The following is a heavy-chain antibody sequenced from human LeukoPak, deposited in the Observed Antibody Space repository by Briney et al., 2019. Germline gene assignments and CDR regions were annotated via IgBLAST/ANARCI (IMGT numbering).Heavy chain of an antibody. CDR3: SSDDYDFWSGYLTSPYFHH. V-gene: IGHV3-73*01. Sequence: GGSLRLSCAASGFTFSGSAMHWVRQASGKGLEWVGCIRRKANSYATAYAASVKGRFTISRDDSKNTAYLQMNSLKTEDTAVYYCSSDDYDFWSGYLTSPYFHHWGQGTLVTVSS. J-gene: IGHJ1*01. CDR1: GFTFSGSA. D-gene: IGHD3-3*01. CDR2: IRRKANSYAT.